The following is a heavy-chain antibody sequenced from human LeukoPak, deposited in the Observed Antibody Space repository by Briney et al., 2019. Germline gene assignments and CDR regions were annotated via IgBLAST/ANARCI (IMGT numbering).Heavy chain of an antibody. CDR2: ISGSGGST. Sequence: GGCLRLSCAAYGFTFSSYAMSWVRQAPGKGLEWVSAISGSGGSTYYADSVKGRCTISRDKSKHTLYLQMNCLRAEDTAVYYCAKVGPWDYWGQGTLVTVSS. CDR1: GFTFSSYA. V-gene: IGHV3-23*01. CDR3: AKVGPWDY. J-gene: IGHJ4*02.